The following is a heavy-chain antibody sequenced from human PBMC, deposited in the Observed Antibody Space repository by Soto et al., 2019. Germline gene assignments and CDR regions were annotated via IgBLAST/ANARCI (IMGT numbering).Heavy chain of an antibody. CDR1: GGSISSYY. Sequence: SETLSLTCTVSGGSISSYYWSWTRQPPGKGLEWIGYIYYSGSTNYNPSLKSRVTISVDTSKNQFSLKLSSVTAADTAVYYCARDISLERRGGAFEIWGQGTMVTVSS. V-gene: IGHV4-59*01. D-gene: IGHD1-1*01. CDR3: ARDISLERRGGAFEI. J-gene: IGHJ3*02. CDR2: IYYSGST.